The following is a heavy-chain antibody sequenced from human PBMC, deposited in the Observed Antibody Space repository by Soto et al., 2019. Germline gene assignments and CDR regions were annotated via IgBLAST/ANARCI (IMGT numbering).Heavy chain of an antibody. V-gene: IGHV1-8*01. J-gene: IGHJ4*02. Sequence: ASVKVSCKASGNTFTSYDINWVRQATGHGLEWMGWINPNSGNIGYAQKFQGRVTMTRDTAIRTAYMEVSRLRSDDTAVYYCARGRASGSYYLLDYWGQGTLVTVAS. CDR2: INPNSGNI. CDR1: GNTFTSYD. CDR3: ARGRASGSYYLLDY. D-gene: IGHD3-10*01.